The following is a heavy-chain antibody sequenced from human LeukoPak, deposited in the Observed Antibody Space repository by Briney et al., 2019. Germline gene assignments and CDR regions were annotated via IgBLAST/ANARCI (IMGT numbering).Heavy chain of an antibody. CDR3: ARVGYYDSSGYQPYYYGMDV. CDR2: INPNSGGT. V-gene: IGHV1-2*04. J-gene: IGHJ6*02. CDR1: GYTFTGYY. D-gene: IGHD3-22*01. Sequence: ASVKVSCKASGYTFTGYYMHWVRQAPGQGLEWMGWINPNSGGTNYAQKFQGWVTMTRDTSISTAYMELSRLRSDDTAVYYCARVGYYDSSGYQPYYYGMDVWGQGTTVTVSS.